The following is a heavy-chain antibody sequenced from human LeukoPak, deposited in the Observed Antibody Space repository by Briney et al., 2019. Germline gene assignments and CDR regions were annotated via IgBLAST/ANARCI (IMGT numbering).Heavy chain of an antibody. Sequence: GGSLRLSCEASGFTFSSYAMSWVRQAPGKGLAWVSVISSSADSTYYADSVKGRFTISRDNSKNTLFLQMNSLRAEDTAVYYCAKPLEKYTYGGNFDYWGQGILATVSS. CDR2: ISSSADST. CDR3: AKPLEKYTYGGNFDY. J-gene: IGHJ4*02. V-gene: IGHV3-23*01. D-gene: IGHD4-23*01. CDR1: GFTFSSYA.